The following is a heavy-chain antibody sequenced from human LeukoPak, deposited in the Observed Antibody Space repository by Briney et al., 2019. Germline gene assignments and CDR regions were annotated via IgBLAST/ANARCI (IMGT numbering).Heavy chain of an antibody. J-gene: IGHJ4*02. CDR1: GGSFSGYY. CDR2: INHSGGT. CDR3: ARRNVLRYFD. Sequence: SETLSLTCAVYGGSFSGYYWSWIRQPPGKGLEWIGEINHSGGTNYNPSLKSRVTISVDTSKNQFSLRLSSVTAADTAVYYCARRNVLRYFDWGQGTLVTVSS. D-gene: IGHD3-9*01. V-gene: IGHV4-34*01.